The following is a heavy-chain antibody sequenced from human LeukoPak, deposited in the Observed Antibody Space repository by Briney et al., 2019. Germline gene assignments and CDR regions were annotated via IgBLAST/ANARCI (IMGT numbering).Heavy chain of an antibody. CDR1: GYTFTGYY. CDR3: ASHRGPTNFDWLLHFDY. V-gene: IGHV1-2*02. CDR2: INPNSGGT. D-gene: IGHD3-9*01. J-gene: IGHJ4*02. Sequence: ASVKVSCKASGYTFTGYYMHWVRQAPGQGLEWMGWINPNSGGTNYAQKFQGRVTMTRDTSISTAYMELSSLRSEDTAVYYCASHRGPTNFDWLLHFDYWGQGTLVTVSS.